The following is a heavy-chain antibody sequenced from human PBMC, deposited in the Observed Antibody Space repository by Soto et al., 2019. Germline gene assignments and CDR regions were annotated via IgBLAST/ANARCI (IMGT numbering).Heavy chain of an antibody. Sequence: PGGSLRLSCAGSGVSVTTSWMSWVRQTPGKGLEWVANIQPDEREIHYADSVKGRFTISRDNAKNSLYLQMDSLRADDTALYYCAARGGSYGYFDLWGQGTLVTVSS. CDR2: IQPDEREI. J-gene: IGHJ4*02. CDR3: AARGGSYGYFDL. CDR1: GVSVTTSW. V-gene: IGHV3-7*03. D-gene: IGHD1-26*01.